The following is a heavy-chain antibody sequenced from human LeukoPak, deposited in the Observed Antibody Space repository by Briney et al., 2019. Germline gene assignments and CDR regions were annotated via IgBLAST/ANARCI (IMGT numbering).Heavy chain of an antibody. J-gene: IGHJ2*01. CDR3: ARTFPVLRYFDWLNQERYFDL. Sequence: ASVKVSCKASGYTFTSYDINWVRQATGQGLEWMGWMNPNSGNTGYAQKFQGRVTITRNTSISTAYMELSRLRSDDTAVYYCARTFPVLRYFDWLNQERYFDLWGRGTLVTVSS. D-gene: IGHD3-9*01. CDR2: MNPNSGNT. CDR1: GYTFTSYD. V-gene: IGHV1-8*03.